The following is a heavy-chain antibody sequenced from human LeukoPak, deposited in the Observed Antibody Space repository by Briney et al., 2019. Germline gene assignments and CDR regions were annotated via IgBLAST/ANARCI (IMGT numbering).Heavy chain of an antibody. CDR1: GYTFTSYG. J-gene: IGHJ3*02. CDR3: ARDREGYSGSPGDAFDI. V-gene: IGHV1-18*01. Sequence: ASVKVSCKASGYTFTSYGISWVRQAPGQGLEWMGWISAYNGNTNYAQKLQGRVTMTTDTSTSTAYMELRSLRSDDTAVYYCARDREGYSGSPGDAFDIWGQGTMVTVSS. D-gene: IGHD1-26*01. CDR2: ISAYNGNT.